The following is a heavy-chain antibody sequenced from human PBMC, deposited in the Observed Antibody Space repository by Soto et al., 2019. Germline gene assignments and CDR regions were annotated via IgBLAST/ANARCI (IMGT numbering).Heavy chain of an antibody. CDR3: AKDGVKGSSWYYFDY. CDR2: ISGSGGST. D-gene: IGHD6-13*01. Sequence: GGSLRLSCAASGFTFSSYAMSWVRQAPGKGLEWVSAISGSGGSTYYADSVKGRFTISRDNSKNTLYLQMNSLRAEDTAVYYCAKDGVKGSSWYYFDYWGQGTLVTVSS. J-gene: IGHJ4*02. V-gene: IGHV3-23*01. CDR1: GFTFSSYA.